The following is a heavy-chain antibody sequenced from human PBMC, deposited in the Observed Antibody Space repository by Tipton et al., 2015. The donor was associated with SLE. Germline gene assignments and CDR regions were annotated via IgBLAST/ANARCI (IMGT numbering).Heavy chain of an antibody. CDR3: ARDMVGYDYSNYWYFDL. CDR2: IYTSGST. V-gene: IGHV4-61*02. J-gene: IGHJ2*01. CDR1: GGSISSGSYY. D-gene: IGHD4-11*01. Sequence: TLSLTCTVSGGSISSGSYYWSWIRQPAGKGLEWIGRIYTSGSTNYNPSLKSRVTISVDTSKNQFSLKLSSVTAADTAVYYCARDMVGYDYSNYWYFDLWGRGTLVTVSS.